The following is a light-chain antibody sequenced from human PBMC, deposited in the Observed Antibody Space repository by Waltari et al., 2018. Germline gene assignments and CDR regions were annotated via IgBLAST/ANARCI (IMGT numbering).Light chain of an antibody. V-gene: IGKV4-1*01. CDR2: WAS. Sequence: DIVMTQSPDSLAVSLGERAPINCKSSRSVLFTPINKHYLAWYQQKPGRPPKLLIYWASTRESGVPDRFSGGVSGTDFTLTISGLQAEDVAVYYCQQYYTTPFTFGPGTRVEIK. J-gene: IGKJ3*01. CDR1: RSVLFTPINKHY. CDR3: QQYYTTPFT.